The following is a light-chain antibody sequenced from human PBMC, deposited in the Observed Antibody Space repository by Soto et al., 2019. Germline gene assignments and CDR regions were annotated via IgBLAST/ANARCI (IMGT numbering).Light chain of an antibody. V-gene: IGLV1-44*01. CDR3: AAWDDSLNGVV. Sequence: QSVLTQPPSASGTPGQRVTISCSGSSSNIGTNAVNWYQHVPGTAPKLLIFKNNQWPSGVPARFSGSKSGTSASLAISGLQSEDGADYYCAAWDDSLNGVVFGGGTQLTVL. J-gene: IGLJ7*01. CDR2: KNN. CDR1: SSNIGTNA.